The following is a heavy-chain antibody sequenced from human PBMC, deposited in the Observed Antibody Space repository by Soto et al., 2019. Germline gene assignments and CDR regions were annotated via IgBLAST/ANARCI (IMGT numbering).Heavy chain of an antibody. CDR3: TTDQPLEVYDYGSGRGYYGMYV. J-gene: IGHJ6*02. CDR2: IIPIFGTA. V-gene: IGHV1-69*13. D-gene: IGHD3-10*01. CDR1: GGAFSSYA. Sequence: SVKVSCKASGGAFSSYAISWVRQAPGQGLEWMGGIIPIFGTANYAQQFQGRVTITADESTNTAYMELSSLRSEDTGAYYCTTDQPLEVYDYGSGRGYYGMYVWGQGTTGTVAS.